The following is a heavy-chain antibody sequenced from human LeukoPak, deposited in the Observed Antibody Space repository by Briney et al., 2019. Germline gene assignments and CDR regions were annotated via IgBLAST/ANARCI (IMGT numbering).Heavy chain of an antibody. CDR3: ASGDGIAVAGTVDY. CDR1: GYSISSGYY. CDR2: IYHSGST. V-gene: IGHV4-38-2*02. Sequence: SETLSLTCTVSGYSISSGYYWGWIRQPPGKGLEWIGSIYHSGSTYYNPSLKSRVTISVDTSKNQFSLKLSSVTAVDTAVYYCASGDGIAVAGTVDYWGQGTLVTVSS. J-gene: IGHJ4*02. D-gene: IGHD6-19*01.